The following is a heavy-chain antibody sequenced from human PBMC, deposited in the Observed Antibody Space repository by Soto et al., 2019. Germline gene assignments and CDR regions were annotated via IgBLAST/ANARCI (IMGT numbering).Heavy chain of an antibody. CDR2: IYHSGST. CDR3: ASDSGTTVTRRFDY. V-gene: IGHV4-4*02. Sequence: QVQLQESGPGLVKPSGTLSLTCAVSGGSISSSNWWSWVRQPPGKGLEWIGEIYHSGSTNYNPSPMSRVTISEDKSRSQFALRLSSVTAADTAVYYCASDSGTTVTRRFDYWGQGTMVTVSS. CDR1: GGSISSSNW. D-gene: IGHD4-17*01. J-gene: IGHJ4*02.